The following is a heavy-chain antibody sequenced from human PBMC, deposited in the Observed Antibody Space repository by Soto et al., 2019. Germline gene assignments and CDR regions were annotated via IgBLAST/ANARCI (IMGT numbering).Heavy chain of an antibody. CDR1: GGTFSSYA. Sequence: QVQLVQSGAEVKKPGSSVKVSCKASGGTFSSYAISWVRQAPGQGLEWMGGIIPIFGTANYAQKFQGRVTITADESTRTAYMELRSLRSEDTAGYYCARGGGYCSGGSCFSNWFDPWGQGTLVTVSS. V-gene: IGHV1-69*01. CDR3: ARGGGYCSGGSCFSNWFDP. J-gene: IGHJ5*02. CDR2: IIPIFGTA. D-gene: IGHD2-15*01.